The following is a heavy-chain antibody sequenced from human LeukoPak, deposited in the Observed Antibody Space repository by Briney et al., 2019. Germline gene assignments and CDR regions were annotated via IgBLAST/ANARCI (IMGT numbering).Heavy chain of an antibody. CDR1: GYTFTGYY. J-gene: IGHJ3*02. CDR3: ARDARDYGSGRRGAFDI. CDR2: INPNSGGT. Sequence: ASVKVSCKASGYTFTGYYMHWVRQAPGQGLEWMGRINPNSGGTNYAQKFQGRVTMTRDTSISTAYKELSRLRSDDTAVYYCARDARDYGSGRRGAFDIWGQGTMVTVSS. V-gene: IGHV1-2*06. D-gene: IGHD3-10*01.